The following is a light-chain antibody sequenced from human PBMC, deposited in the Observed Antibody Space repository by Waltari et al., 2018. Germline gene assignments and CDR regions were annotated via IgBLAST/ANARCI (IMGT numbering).Light chain of an antibody. CDR2: DAS. Sequence: EIVLTQSPATLSLSPGERATLSCRASQSVSTCLAWYQQKPGQAPGLLIYDASNRATGIPARFSGSGAGTDFTLTISSLEPEYFAVYYCQHRGDWPLAFGGGTKVEIK. V-gene: IGKV3-11*01. J-gene: IGKJ4*02. CDR1: QSVSTC. CDR3: QHRGDWPLA.